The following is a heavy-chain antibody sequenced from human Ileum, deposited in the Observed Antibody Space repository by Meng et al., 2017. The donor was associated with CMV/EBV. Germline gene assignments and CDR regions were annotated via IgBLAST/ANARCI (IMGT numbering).Heavy chain of an antibody. CDR3: ARDKRELYFDY. CDR2: IKGDGSRT. D-gene: IGHD1-7*01. J-gene: IGHJ4*02. V-gene: IGHV3-74*01. CDR1: GFTFSTYS. Sequence: GESLKISCAASGFTFSTYSMHWVRQVPGKGLVWVSHIKGDGSRTNYADSVKGRFTISRDNAKNTLYLQMNSLRAEDTAVYYCARDKRELYFDYWGQGALVTVSS.